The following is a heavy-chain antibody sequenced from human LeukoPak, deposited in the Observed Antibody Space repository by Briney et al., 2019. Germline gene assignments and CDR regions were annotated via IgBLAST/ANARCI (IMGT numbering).Heavy chain of an antibody. V-gene: IGHV3-48*01. CDR2: ISSSSSTI. Sequence: PGGSLRLSCAASGFTFSSYSMNWVRQAPGKGLEWVSYISSSSSTIYYADSVKGRFTISRDNAKNSLYLQMNSLRAEDTAVYYCASSRSGSYPPGDLDYWGQGTLVTVSS. CDR3: ASSRSGSYPPGDLDY. J-gene: IGHJ4*02. D-gene: IGHD1-26*01. CDR1: GFTFSSYS.